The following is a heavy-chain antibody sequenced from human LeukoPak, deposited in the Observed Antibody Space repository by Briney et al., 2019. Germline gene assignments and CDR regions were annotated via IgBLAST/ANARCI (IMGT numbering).Heavy chain of an antibody. CDR1: GFTFSSYD. V-gene: IGHV3-48*01. J-gene: IGHJ6*02. CDR3: ARHVRMTTSGVDSYPMDV. Sequence: GGSLRLSCAASGFTFSSYDMNWVRQAPGKGLEWVSYISSSGATIYYADSVKGRFTISRDNAKNSLYLQMNSLRAEDTAVYYCARHVRMTTSGVDSYPMDVWGQGTTVTVSS. CDR2: ISSSGATI. D-gene: IGHD1-1*01.